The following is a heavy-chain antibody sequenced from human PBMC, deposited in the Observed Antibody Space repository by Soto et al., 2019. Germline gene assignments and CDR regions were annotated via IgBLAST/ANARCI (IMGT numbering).Heavy chain of an antibody. CDR1: GYSFTSYW. D-gene: IGHD5-18*01. Sequence: GESLKISCKGSGYSFTSYWIGWVRQMPGKGLEWMGIIYPGDSDTRYSPSFQGQVTISADKSISTAYLQWSSLKASDTAMYYCARDGGRGYSSNSYYYYGMDVWGQGTTVTVSS. V-gene: IGHV5-51*01. J-gene: IGHJ6*02. CDR3: ARDGGRGYSSNSYYYYGMDV. CDR2: IYPGDSDT.